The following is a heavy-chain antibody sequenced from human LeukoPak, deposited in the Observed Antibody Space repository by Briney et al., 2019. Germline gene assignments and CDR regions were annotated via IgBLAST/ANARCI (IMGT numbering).Heavy chain of an antibody. Sequence: GGSLRLSCSASGFTFSSHWMSWVRQAPGKGLEWVANIKEDGSEKNYVDSVKGRFTTARDNAKKSLFLQMDSLTVKDTAVYYCVRDMMSVTATIGVGPLYGLDVWGQGTTVTVFS. CDR3: VRDMMSVTATIGVGPLYGLDV. V-gene: IGHV3-7*01. J-gene: IGHJ6*02. D-gene: IGHD2-21*02. CDR1: GFTFSSHW. CDR2: IKEDGSEK.